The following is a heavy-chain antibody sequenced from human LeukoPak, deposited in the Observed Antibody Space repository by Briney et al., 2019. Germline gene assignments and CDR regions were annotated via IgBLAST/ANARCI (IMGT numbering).Heavy chain of an antibody. V-gene: IGHV1-18*01. CDR2: ISAYNGNT. CDR1: GYTFTSYG. CDR3: AREGPQTYYDFWSGYYPGWFDP. D-gene: IGHD3-3*01. Sequence: ASVKVSCKASGYTFTSYGISWVRQAPGQGLEWMGWISAYNGNTNYAQKLQGRVTMTTDISTSTAYMELRSLRSDDTAVYYCAREGPQTYYDFWSGYYPGWFDPWGQGTLVTVSS. J-gene: IGHJ5*02.